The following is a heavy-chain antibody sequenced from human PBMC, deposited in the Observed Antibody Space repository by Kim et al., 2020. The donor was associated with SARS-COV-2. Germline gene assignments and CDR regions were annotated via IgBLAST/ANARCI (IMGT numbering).Heavy chain of an antibody. D-gene: IGHD6-13*01. J-gene: IGHJ6*02. CDR2: IIPIFGTV. V-gene: IGHV1-69*13. CDR1: GGTFSSYA. CDR3: ARDNKVPGIAAAEFANYYYYGMDV. Sequence: SVKVSCKASGGTFSSYAISWVRQAPGQGLEWMGGIIPIFGTVNYAQKFQGRVTITADESTSTAYMELSSLRSEDTAVYYCARDNKVPGIAAAEFANYYYYGMDVWGQGTTVTVSS.